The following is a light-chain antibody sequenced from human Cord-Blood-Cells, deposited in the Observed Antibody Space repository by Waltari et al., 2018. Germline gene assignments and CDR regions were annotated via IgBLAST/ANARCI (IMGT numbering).Light chain of an antibody. CDR2: DVS. J-gene: IGLJ2*01. CDR3: SSYTSSSTSVV. Sequence: SPGQSITISCTGTSSDVGGYNYVSWYQQHPGKAPKLMIYDVSNRPSGVSNRLSGSKSGNTASLTISGLQAEDEADYYCSSYTSSSTSVVFGGGTKLTVL. CDR1: SSDVGGYNY. V-gene: IGLV2-14*04.